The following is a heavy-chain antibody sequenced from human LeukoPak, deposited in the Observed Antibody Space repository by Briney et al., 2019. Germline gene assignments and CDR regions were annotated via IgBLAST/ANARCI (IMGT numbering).Heavy chain of an antibody. V-gene: IGHV3-33*08. CDR3: ARDANFGYDAFDI. Sequence: PGGSLRLSCAASGFTFSSYGMHWVRQAPGKGLEWVAVIWDDGSNRYYADSVKGRFTISRDNSKNTLYLQVNSLRAEDTAEYYCARDANFGYDAFDIWGQGTMVTVSS. CDR2: IWDDGSNR. D-gene: IGHD3-10*01. J-gene: IGHJ3*02. CDR1: GFTFSSYG.